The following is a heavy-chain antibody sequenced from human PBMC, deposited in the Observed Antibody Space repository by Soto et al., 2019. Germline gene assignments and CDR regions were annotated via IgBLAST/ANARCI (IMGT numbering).Heavy chain of an antibody. CDR3: ARLPPYCGGDCYSDY. CDR1: GGSISSYY. V-gene: IGHV4-59*08. D-gene: IGHD2-21*02. Sequence: QVQLQESGPGLVKPSETLSLTCTVSGGSISSYYWSGIRQPPGKGLEWIGYIYYTGSTNYNPSLKSRVTISVDTSKNHLSLKLNSVTAADTAVYYCARLPPYCGGDCYSDYWGQGTLVTVSS. CDR2: IYYTGST. J-gene: IGHJ4*02.